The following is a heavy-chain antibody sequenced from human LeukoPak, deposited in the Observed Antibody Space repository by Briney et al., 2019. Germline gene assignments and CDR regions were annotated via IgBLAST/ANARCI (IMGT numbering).Heavy chain of an antibody. CDR1: GFTFSSYA. J-gene: IGHJ4*02. Sequence: PGGSLRLSCAASGFTFSSYAMSWVRQAPGKGLEWVSAISGSGGSTYYADSVKGRFTISRDNPKNTLYLQMNSLRAEDTAVYYCAKDRPANYYDSSGYYSDWGQGTLVTVSS. D-gene: IGHD3-22*01. CDR3: AKDRPANYYDSSGYYSD. CDR2: ISGSGGST. V-gene: IGHV3-23*01.